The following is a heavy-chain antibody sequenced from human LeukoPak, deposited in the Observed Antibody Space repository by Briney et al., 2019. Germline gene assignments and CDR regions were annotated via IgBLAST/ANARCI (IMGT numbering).Heavy chain of an antibody. Sequence: PGGSLRLSCAASGFTFSSYEMNWVRQARGKGLEWVSYISSSGSTIYYADSVKGRFTISRDNAKNSLYLQMNSLRAEDTAVYYCARSGSYYMYWGQGTLVTVSS. J-gene: IGHJ4*02. CDR2: ISSSGSTI. CDR1: GFTFSSYE. CDR3: ARSGSYYMY. D-gene: IGHD1-26*01. V-gene: IGHV3-48*03.